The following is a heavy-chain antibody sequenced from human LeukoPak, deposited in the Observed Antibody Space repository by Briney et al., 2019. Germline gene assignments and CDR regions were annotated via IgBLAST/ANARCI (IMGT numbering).Heavy chain of an antibody. CDR1: GYTFTGYY. J-gene: IGHJ4*02. CDR3: ASYDCSSTSCYWGY. D-gene: IGHD2-2*01. V-gene: IGHV1-2*02. CDR2: INPNSGGT. Sequence: ASVKVSCKASGYTFTGYYMHWVRQAPGQGLEWMGWINPNSGGTNYAQKFQGRVTMTRDMSISTAYMELSRLRSDDTAVYYCASYDCSSTSCYWGYWGQGTLVTVSS.